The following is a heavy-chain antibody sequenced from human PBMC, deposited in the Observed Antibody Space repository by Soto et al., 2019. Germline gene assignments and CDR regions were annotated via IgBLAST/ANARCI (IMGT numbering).Heavy chain of an antibody. Sequence: QLQLQESGPGLVKPSETLSLTCTVSGGSISSSSYYWGWIRQPPGKGLEWIGSIYYSGSTYYNPSLKSRVTISVDTSKNQFSLKLSSVTAADTAVYYCARASDANPGDGYWYFDLWGRGTLVTVSS. CDR3: ARASDANPGDGYWYFDL. V-gene: IGHV4-39*01. CDR2: IYYSGST. J-gene: IGHJ2*01. CDR1: GGSISSSSYY. D-gene: IGHD4-17*01.